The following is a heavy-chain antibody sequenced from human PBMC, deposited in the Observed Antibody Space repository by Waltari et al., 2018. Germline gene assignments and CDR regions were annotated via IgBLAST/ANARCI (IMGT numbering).Heavy chain of an antibody. CDR3: ASLASI. V-gene: IGHV3-21*02. Sequence: EVQLVESGGGLVKPGGSLRLSCAASGFSFSIYPMCWVRQAQGKGREWVAFISVNSEYIFYADSVRGRFTISRDNAKNSLYLQMNSLTAEDTAVYYCASLASIWGQGTLVTVSS. CDR2: ISVNSEYI. D-gene: IGHD3-3*02. CDR1: GFSFSIYP. J-gene: IGHJ4*02.